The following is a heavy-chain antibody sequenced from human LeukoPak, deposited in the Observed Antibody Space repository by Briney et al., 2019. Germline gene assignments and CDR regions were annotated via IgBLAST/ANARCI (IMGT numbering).Heavy chain of an antibody. V-gene: IGHV1-2*02. CDR1: GYTFTGYY. Sequence: ASVKVSCKASGYTFTGYYMHWVRQAPGQGLEWMGWINPNSGGTNYAQKFQGRVTMTRDTSISTAYMELSRLRSDDTAVYYCARDSLNPGRGNWFDPWGQGTLVTVSS. D-gene: IGHD1-14*01. CDR2: INPNSGGT. CDR3: ARDSLNPGRGNWFDP. J-gene: IGHJ5*02.